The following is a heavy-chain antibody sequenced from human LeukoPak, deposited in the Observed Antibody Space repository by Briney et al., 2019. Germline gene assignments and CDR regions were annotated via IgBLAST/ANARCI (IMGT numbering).Heavy chain of an antibody. Sequence: PGGSLRLSCAASGFTFSNAWMSWVRQAPGKGLEWVGRIKSKTDGGTTDYAAPVKGRFTISRDDSKNTLYLQMNSLKTEDTAVYYCTTGLILWWRSFFGYWGQGTLVTVSS. CDR3: TTGLILWWRSFFGY. V-gene: IGHV3-15*01. J-gene: IGHJ4*02. CDR2: IKSKTDGGTT. D-gene: IGHD2-21*01. CDR1: GFTFSNAW.